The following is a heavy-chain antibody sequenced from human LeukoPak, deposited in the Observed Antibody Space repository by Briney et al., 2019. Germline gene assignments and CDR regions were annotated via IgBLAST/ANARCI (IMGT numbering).Heavy chain of an antibody. J-gene: IGHJ4*02. Sequence: ASVTVSCKAAGYTFTSYDINWVRQATGQGLEWMGWMNPDSGNTGYAQKFQGRVTMTRNTSISTAYMELSSLRSEDTAVYYCARLSGEKNFDYWGQGTLVTVSS. CDR2: MNPDSGNT. D-gene: IGHD3-10*01. CDR3: ARLSGEKNFDY. V-gene: IGHV1-8*01. CDR1: GYTFTSYD.